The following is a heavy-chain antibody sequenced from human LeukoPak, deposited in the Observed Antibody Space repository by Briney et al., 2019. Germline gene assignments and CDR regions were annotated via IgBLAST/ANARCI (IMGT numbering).Heavy chain of an antibody. V-gene: IGHV3-7*01. CDR3: ARVVLGSSWYWFYYYYMDV. D-gene: IGHD6-13*01. J-gene: IGHJ6*03. Sequence: GGSLRLSCAASGFTFSSYAMHWVRQAPGKGLEWVANIKQDGSEKYYVDSVKGRFTISRDNAKNSLYLQMNSLRAEDTAVYYCARVVLGSSWYWFYYYYMDVWGKGTTVTVSS. CDR2: IKQDGSEK. CDR1: GFTFSSYA.